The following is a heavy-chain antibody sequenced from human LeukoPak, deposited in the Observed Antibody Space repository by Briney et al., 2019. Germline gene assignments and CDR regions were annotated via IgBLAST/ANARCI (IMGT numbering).Heavy chain of an antibody. D-gene: IGHD2-21*01. CDR3: ARLGLPDY. J-gene: IGHJ4*02. CDR1: GFPFSSYS. V-gene: IGHV3-7*03. CDR2: IKPDGTTK. Sequence: GGSLRLSCAASGFPFSSYSMTWVRQAPGKGLEWVANIKPDGTTKFYVDSVKGRFTISRDNALNSLYLQMNSLRAEDTAIYYCARLGLPDYWGQGTLVTVSS.